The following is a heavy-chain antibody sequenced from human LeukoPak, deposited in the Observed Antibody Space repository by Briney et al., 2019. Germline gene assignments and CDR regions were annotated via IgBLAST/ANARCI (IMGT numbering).Heavy chain of an antibody. CDR3: ASLSGRSIAARHEDY. J-gene: IGHJ4*02. Sequence: SETLSLTCAVYGGSFSGYYWSWIRQPPGKGLEWIGEINHSGSTNYNPSLKSRVTISVDTSKNQFSLKLSSVTAADTAVYYCASLSGRSIAARHEDYWGQGTLVTVSS. V-gene: IGHV4-34*01. CDR2: INHSGST. D-gene: IGHD6-6*01. CDR1: GGSFSGYY.